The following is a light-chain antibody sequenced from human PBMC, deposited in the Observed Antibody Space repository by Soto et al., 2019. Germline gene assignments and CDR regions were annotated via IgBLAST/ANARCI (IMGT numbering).Light chain of an antibody. V-gene: IGLV2-23*02. Sequence: QSALTQPASVSGSPEQSITISCTGTSSDVGSHNLVSWYQQHPGKAPKLMIYEVSKRPSGVSNRFSGSKSGNTASLTISGLQAEDEADYYCCSYAGSSTEVFGTGTKLTVL. CDR1: SSDVGSHNL. J-gene: IGLJ1*01. CDR3: CSYAGSSTEV. CDR2: EVS.